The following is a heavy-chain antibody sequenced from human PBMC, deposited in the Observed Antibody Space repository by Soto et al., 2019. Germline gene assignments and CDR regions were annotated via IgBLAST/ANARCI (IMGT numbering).Heavy chain of an antibody. CDR1: GGSISSGDYY. V-gene: IGHV4-30-4*01. D-gene: IGHD2-15*01. CDR2: IYYSGST. J-gene: IGHJ4*02. Sequence: SETLSLTCTVSGGSISSGDYYWSWIRQPPGKGLEWIGYIYYSGSTYYNPSLKSRVTISVDTSKNQFSLKLSSVTAADTAVYYCARGSDSYYFDYWGQGTRVTVAS. CDR3: ARGSDSYYFDY.